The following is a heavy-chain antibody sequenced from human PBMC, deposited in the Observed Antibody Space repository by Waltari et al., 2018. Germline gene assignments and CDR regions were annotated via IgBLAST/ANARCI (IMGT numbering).Heavy chain of an antibody. CDR2: IYHSGST. V-gene: IGHV4-38-2*01. D-gene: IGHD5-18*01. CDR1: GYSISSGYY. J-gene: IGHJ5*02. Sequence: VKPSETLSLTCAVSGYSISSGYYWGWIRQPPGKGLEWIGSIYHSGSTYYNPSLKSRVTISVDTSKNQFSLKLSSVTAADTAVYYCARRRSYGYAWFDPWGQGTLVTVSS. CDR3: ARRRSYGYAWFDP.